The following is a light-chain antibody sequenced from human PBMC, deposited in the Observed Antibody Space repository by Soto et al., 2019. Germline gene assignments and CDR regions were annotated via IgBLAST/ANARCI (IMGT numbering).Light chain of an antibody. V-gene: IGKV3-11*01. CDR2: DAS. J-gene: IGKJ4*01. CDR1: QSVGSY. CDR3: HQRSSWPVT. Sequence: EIVLTQSPATLSVSPGERATLSCRASQSVGSYLAWYQLKPGQAPRLLIYDASNRATGIPARFSGSGSGTDFTLTISSLEPEDFALYYCHQRSSWPVTFGGGNKVEIK.